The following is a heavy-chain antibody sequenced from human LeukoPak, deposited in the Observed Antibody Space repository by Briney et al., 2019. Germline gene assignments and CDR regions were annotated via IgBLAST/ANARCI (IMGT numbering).Heavy chain of an antibody. Sequence: ASVKVSCKASGGTFSSYAISWVRQAPGQGLEWMGGIIPIFGTANYAQKFQGRVTITADESTSTAYMELSSLRSEDTAVYYCADSRYYYDSSGYHNWFDPWGQGTLVTVSS. V-gene: IGHV1-69*13. CDR2: IIPIFGTA. CDR1: GGTFSSYA. J-gene: IGHJ5*02. D-gene: IGHD3-22*01. CDR3: ADSRYYYDSSGYHNWFDP.